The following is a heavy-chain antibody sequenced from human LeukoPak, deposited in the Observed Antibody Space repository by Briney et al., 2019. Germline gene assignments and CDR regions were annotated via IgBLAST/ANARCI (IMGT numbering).Heavy chain of an antibody. V-gene: IGHV3-48*03. D-gene: IGHD3-10*01. CDR2: ISSSGSTI. CDR1: EFTFSSYN. CDR3: ARVRGDYYGSGSYYNVHFDY. Sequence: PGGSLRLSCAASEFTFSSYNMNWVRQAPGKGLEWVSYISSSGSTIYYADSVKGRFTISRDNAKNSLYLQMNSLRAEDTAVYYCARVRGDYYGSGSYYNVHFDYWGQGTLVTVSS. J-gene: IGHJ4*02.